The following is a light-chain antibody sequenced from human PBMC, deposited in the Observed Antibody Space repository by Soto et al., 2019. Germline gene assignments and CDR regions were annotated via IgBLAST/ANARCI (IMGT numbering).Light chain of an antibody. Sequence: QSALTQPASVSGSPGQSTTISCTGTSSDVGAYIFVSWYQQYPGKAPKLMIYDITNRPSGVSNRFSGSKAGNTASLTISGLQAEDEADYYCVSFTTGKSYVFGTGTKVTVL. CDR2: DIT. CDR3: VSFTTGKSYV. V-gene: IGLV2-14*01. CDR1: SSDVGAYIF. J-gene: IGLJ1*01.